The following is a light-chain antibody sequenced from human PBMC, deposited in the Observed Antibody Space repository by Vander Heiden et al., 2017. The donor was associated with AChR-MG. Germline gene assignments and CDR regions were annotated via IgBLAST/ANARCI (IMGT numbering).Light chain of an antibody. J-gene: IGLJ2*01. CDR1: KVGDKY. CDR3: QAWDSSTALV. CDR2: QDS. V-gene: IGLV3-1*01. Sequence: SYALTQPPSVSVSPGQTASITCSGDKVGDKYACWYQQKPGHSPVLVIYQDSKRPSGIPERFSGSNSGNTATLTISGTPAMDEADYYCQAWDSSTALVFGGGTKLTVL.